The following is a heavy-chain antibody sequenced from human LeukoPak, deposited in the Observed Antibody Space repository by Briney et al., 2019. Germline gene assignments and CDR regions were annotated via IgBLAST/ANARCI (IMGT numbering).Heavy chain of an antibody. D-gene: IGHD6-19*01. Sequence: AASVKVSCKASGHTFTALYVHWVRQAPGQGLEWMGWISPNSGDTTYAQKFQGRATMTRDTSVSTIYMELSGLTFDDTAVYYCGHRAVADFDYWGQGTLVTVSP. CDR2: ISPNSGDT. CDR1: GHTFTALY. CDR3: GHRAVADFDY. V-gene: IGHV1-2*02. J-gene: IGHJ4*02.